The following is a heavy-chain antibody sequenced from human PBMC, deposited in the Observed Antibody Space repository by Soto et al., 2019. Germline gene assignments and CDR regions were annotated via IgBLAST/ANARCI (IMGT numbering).Heavy chain of an antibody. V-gene: IGHV3-23*01. Sequence: GGSLRLSCAASGFTFRTYAMSWVRQAPGKGLEWVSTISGSSRTTDYADSVKGRFTISRDNANNTLYLQMNSLRADDTAVYYCTKEMAADDPEYHNWFEPWGQGTLLTVSS. J-gene: IGHJ5*02. CDR1: GFTFRTYA. D-gene: IGHD6-13*01. CDR3: TKEMAADDPEYHNWFEP. CDR2: ISGSSRTT.